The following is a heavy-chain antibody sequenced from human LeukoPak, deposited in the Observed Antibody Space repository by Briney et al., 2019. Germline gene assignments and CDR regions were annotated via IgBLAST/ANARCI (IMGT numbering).Heavy chain of an antibody. Sequence: GGSLRLSCAASGFTFSTYWMTWDRQAPGKGLEWVANIKPSGTETYYGDPVKGRFTISRDNAKNLLYLQMSSLRAEDTAVYSCGRFGDEAGIDNWGQGTLVAVSS. D-gene: IGHD3-10*01. V-gene: IGHV3-7*01. CDR2: IKPSGTET. CDR3: GRFGDEAGIDN. CDR1: GFTFSTYW. J-gene: IGHJ4*02.